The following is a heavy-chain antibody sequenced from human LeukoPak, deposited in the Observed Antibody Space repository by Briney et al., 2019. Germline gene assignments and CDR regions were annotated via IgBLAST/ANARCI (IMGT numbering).Heavy chain of an antibody. Sequence: ASVKVSCKASGGTFISYAISWVRQAPGQGLEWMGGIIPIFGTANYAQKFQGRVTITADESTSTAYMELSSLRSEDTAVYYCARERYCSGGSCYPLGFDPWGQGTLVTVSS. CDR3: ARERYCSGGSCYPLGFDP. CDR1: GGTFISYA. CDR2: IIPIFGTA. D-gene: IGHD2-15*01. V-gene: IGHV1-69*01. J-gene: IGHJ5*02.